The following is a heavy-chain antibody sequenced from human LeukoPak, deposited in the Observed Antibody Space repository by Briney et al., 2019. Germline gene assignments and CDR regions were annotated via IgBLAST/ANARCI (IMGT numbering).Heavy chain of an antibody. CDR3: ARGGFVQEIDY. CDR2: ISSSGSTI. J-gene: IGHJ4*02. CDR1: GFTFSDYY. V-gene: IGHV3-11*01. Sequence: GGSLRLLCVASGFTFSDYYMSWIRQAPGKGLEWVSYISSSGSTIYYADSVKGRFTISRDNAKNSLYLQMSSLRAEDTALYYCARGGFVQEIDYWGQGTLVTVSS. D-gene: IGHD3-10*01.